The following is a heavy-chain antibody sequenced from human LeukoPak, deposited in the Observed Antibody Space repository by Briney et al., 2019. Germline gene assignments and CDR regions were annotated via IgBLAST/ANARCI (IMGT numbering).Heavy chain of an antibody. CDR3: ARTLGDFWNMDV. V-gene: IGHV1-46*01. Sequence: ASVKVACKASGYTFTSYYMHSVRQAPGQGREWMGIINPSGGSTSYAQKFQGRVTMTRDTSTSTVYMELSSLRSEDTAVYYCARTLGDFWNMDVWGQGTTVTVSS. CDR2: INPSGGST. D-gene: IGHD3-3*01. CDR1: GYTFTSYY. J-gene: IGHJ6*02.